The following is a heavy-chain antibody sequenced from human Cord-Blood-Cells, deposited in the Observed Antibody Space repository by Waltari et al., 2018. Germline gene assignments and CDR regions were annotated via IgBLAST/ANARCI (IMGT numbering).Heavy chain of an antibody. J-gene: IGHJ5*02. D-gene: IGHD3-10*01. Sequence: QVQLQESGPGLVKPSQTLSLTCTVSGGSISSGGYYWSWIRQHPGKGLEWIWYIYYSGSTYYNPSLKSRVTISVDTSKNQFSLKLSSVTAADTAVYYCARASMVRGVNWFDPWGQGTLVTVSS. CDR1: GGSISSGGYY. CDR3: ARASMVRGVNWFDP. V-gene: IGHV4-31*03. CDR2: IYYSGST.